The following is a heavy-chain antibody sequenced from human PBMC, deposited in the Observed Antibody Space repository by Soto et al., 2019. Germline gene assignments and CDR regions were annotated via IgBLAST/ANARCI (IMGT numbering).Heavy chain of an antibody. D-gene: IGHD3-16*01. CDR2: INPKTVAT. V-gene: IGHV1-2*04. CDR3: ARIKLGLDSYNGMHV. CDR1: GYTFSDYF. J-gene: IGHJ6*02. Sequence: QVQLVQSGAEVKKSGASVKVSCKASGYTFSDYFIQWVRQAPGQGLEWVAWINPKTVATNYAKKFQGWVSLTWDTSFSTDYMELTRLRPDDTAVYYCARIKLGLDSYNGMHVWGQGTTVIVSS.